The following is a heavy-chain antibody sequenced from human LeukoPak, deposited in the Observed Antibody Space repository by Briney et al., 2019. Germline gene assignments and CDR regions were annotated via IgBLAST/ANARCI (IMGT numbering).Heavy chain of an antibody. J-gene: IGHJ4*02. CDR3: ARGMVVTRHFDY. CDR2: INHSGST. CDR1: GRSFSVYY. D-gene: IGHD4-23*01. V-gene: IGHV4-34*01. Sequence: PSENLSLTCAVYGRSFSVYYWSWIRHPPGNGLEWIGEINHSGSTNYNPSLKSRVTISVDTSKNQFSLKLSSVTAADTAVYYCARGMVVTRHFDYWGQGTLVTVSS.